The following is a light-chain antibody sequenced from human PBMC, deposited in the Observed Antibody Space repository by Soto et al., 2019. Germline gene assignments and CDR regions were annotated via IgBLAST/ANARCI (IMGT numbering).Light chain of an antibody. CDR2: RNN. Sequence: GSSYNIGSNYVYWYQQLPGTAPKLLIYRNNQRPSGVPDRFSGSKSGTSASLAISGLRSEDEADYYCAAWDDSLSAFYVFGTGTKVTVL. CDR1: SYNIGSNY. V-gene: IGLV1-47*01. CDR3: AAWDDSLSAFYV. J-gene: IGLJ1*01.